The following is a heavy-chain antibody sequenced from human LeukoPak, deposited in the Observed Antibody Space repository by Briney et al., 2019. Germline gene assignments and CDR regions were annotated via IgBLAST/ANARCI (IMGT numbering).Heavy chain of an antibody. CDR1: GGSISSGDYY. D-gene: IGHD4-17*01. V-gene: IGHV4-30-4*01. J-gene: IGHJ2*01. Sequence: SETLSLTCTVSGGSISSGDYYWSWIRQPPGKGLEWIGYIYYSGSTYYNPSLKSRVTISVDTSKNQFSLKLSSVTAADTAVYYGASSPYGPWYFDLWGRGTLVTVSS. CDR3: ASSPYGPWYFDL. CDR2: IYYSGST.